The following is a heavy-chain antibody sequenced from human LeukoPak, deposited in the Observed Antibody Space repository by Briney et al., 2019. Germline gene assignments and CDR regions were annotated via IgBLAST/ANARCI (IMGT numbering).Heavy chain of an antibody. V-gene: IGHV3-48*02. J-gene: IGHJ4*02. D-gene: IGHD3-22*01. CDR2: ISSSSSTI. CDR1: GFTFSSYS. CDR3: ARVYYDSSGYLGFDY. Sequence: GGSLRLSCAASGFTFSSYSMNWVRQAPGKGLEWVSYISSSSSTIYYADSVKGRFTISRDNAKNSLYLQMNSLRDEDTAVYYRARVYYDSSGYLGFDYWGQGTLVTVSS.